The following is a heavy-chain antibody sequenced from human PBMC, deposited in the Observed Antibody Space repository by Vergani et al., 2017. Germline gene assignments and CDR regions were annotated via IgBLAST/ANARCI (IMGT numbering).Heavy chain of an antibody. J-gene: IGHJ3*02. D-gene: IGHD2-2*01. Sequence: QLQLQESGPGLVKPSETLSLTCTVSGGSISSSSYYWGWIRQPPGKGLEWIGSIYYSGSTNYNPSLKSRVTISVDTSKNQFSLKLSSVTAADTAVYYCARGSRRNTDIVVVFYAFDIWGQGTMVTVSS. CDR3: ARGSRRNTDIVVVFYAFDI. V-gene: IGHV4-39*07. CDR2: IYYSGST. CDR1: GGSISSSSYY.